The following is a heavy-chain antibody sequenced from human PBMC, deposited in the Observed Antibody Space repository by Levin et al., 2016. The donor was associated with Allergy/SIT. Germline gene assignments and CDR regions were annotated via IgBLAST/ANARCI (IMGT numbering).Heavy chain of an antibody. CDR2: IYYSGST. Sequence: WIRQPPGKGLEWIGSIYYSGSTYYNPSLKSRVTISVDTSKNQFSLKLSSVTAADTAVYYCARRVEGQLVRQYYYYYYMDVWGKGTTVTVSS. D-gene: IGHD6-6*01. CDR3: ARRVEGQLVRQYYYYYYMDV. V-gene: IGHV4-39*01. J-gene: IGHJ6*03.